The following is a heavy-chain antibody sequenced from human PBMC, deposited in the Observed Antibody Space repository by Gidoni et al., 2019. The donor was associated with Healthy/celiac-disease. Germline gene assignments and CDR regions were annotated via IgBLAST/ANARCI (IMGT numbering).Heavy chain of an antibody. D-gene: IGHD2-2*01. CDR2: IYHSGST. J-gene: IGHJ6*03. CDR1: GGSISSSNW. CDR3: ARGPLNQLPYYYYYYMDV. V-gene: IGHV4-4*02. Sequence: QVQLQASGPGLVKPSGTLSLTCAVSGGSISSSNWWSWVRQPPGKGLEWIGEIYHSGSTNYNPSLKSRVTISVDKSKNQFSLKLSSVTAADTAVYYCARGPLNQLPYYYYYYMDVWGKGTTVTVSS.